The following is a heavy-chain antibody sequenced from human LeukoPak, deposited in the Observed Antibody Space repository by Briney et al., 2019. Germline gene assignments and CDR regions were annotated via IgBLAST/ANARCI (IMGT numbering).Heavy chain of an antibody. D-gene: IGHD6-19*01. V-gene: IGHV4-59*01. CDR1: GDSISSYY. CDR3: VRGHLVGGWFKYDAFDI. J-gene: IGHJ3*02. CDR2: IYHSGST. Sequence: PSETLSLTGTVSGDSISSYYWSWFRQPPGKGLEWIGYIYHSGSTNYNPSLKGRVTISLDTSKKHFSLKLSSVTAADTAVYYCVRGHLVGGWFKYDAFDIWGQGTMVSVSS.